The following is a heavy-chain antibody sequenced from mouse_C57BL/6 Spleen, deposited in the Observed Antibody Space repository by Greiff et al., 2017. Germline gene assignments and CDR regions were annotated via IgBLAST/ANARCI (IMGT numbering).Heavy chain of an antibody. Sequence: VQLQQSGPELVKPGASVKISCKASGYSFTGYYMNWVKQSPEKSLEWIGEINPSTGGTTYNQKFKAKATLTVDKSSSTAYMQLKSLTSEDSAVYYCARPRDDYAMDYWGQGTSVTVSS. CDR2: INPSTGGT. J-gene: IGHJ4*01. V-gene: IGHV1-42*01. CDR1: GYSFTGYY. CDR3: ARPRDDYAMDY.